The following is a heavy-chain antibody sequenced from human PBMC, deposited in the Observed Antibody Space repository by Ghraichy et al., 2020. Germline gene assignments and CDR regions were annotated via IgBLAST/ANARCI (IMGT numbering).Heavy chain of an antibody. V-gene: IGHV3-23*01. J-gene: IGHJ4*02. CDR1: GFTFSSYA. CDR3: AKVGGSRPGLRQFDY. CDR2: ISGSGGST. Sequence: GGSLRLSCAASGFTFSSYAMSWVRQAPGKGLEWVSAISGSGGSTYYADSVKGRFTISRDNSKNTLYLQMNSLRAEDTAVYYCAKVGGSRPGLRQFDYWGQGTLVTVSS. D-gene: IGHD3-16*01.